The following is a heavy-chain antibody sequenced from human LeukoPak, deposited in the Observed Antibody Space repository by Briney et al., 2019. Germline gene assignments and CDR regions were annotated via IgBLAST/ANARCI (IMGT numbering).Heavy chain of an antibody. V-gene: IGHV3-64*01. CDR1: GFTFSSYA. D-gene: IGHD3-10*01. CDR2: ISSNGSST. Sequence: GGSLRLSCAASGFTFSSYAMHWVRQAPGKGLEYVSAISSNGSSTYYAKSVKGRFTISSDNSKNTLYLQMGSLRAEDMAVYYCARSPGEVVNPEYAFDIWGQGTMVTVSS. J-gene: IGHJ3*02. CDR3: ARSPGEVVNPEYAFDI.